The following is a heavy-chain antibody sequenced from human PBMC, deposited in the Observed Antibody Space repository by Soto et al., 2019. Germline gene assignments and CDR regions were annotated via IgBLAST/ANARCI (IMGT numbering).Heavy chain of an antibody. CDR3: ATANTPYAFDM. J-gene: IGHJ3*02. V-gene: IGHV3-7*01. Sequence: VQLVESGGGLVQPGESLRLSCTASGLTFSISWMTWVRQAPGEGLEWVSNINPAGNVQHYADSVKKRFTISRDNAKNSLFLQMSGLRVEDTAVYYCATANTPYAFDMWGQGTMVTVSS. CDR1: GLTFSISW. CDR2: INPAGNVQ.